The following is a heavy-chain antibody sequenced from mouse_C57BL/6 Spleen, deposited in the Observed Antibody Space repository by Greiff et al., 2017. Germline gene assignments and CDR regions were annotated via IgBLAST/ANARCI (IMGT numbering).Heavy chain of an antibody. J-gene: IGHJ3*01. Sequence: EVKLLESGPELVKPGASVKISCKASGYSFTDYNMNWVKQSHGKSLEWIGVINPNYGTTSYNQKFKGKATLTVDQSSSTAYMQLNSLTSEDSAGYYCARGSYHGGFAYWGQGTLVTVSA. CDR3: ARGSYHGGFAY. D-gene: IGHD2-10*01. CDR2: INPNYGTT. V-gene: IGHV1-39*01. CDR1: GYSFTDYN.